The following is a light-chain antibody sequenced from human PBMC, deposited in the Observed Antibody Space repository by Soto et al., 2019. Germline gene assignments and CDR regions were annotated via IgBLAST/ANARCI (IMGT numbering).Light chain of an antibody. CDR1: SDDVGGYNH. CDR2: EVS. CDR3: SSYTSRSMLV. Sequence: QSALTQPASVSGSPGQSITISCTGTSDDVGGYNHVSWYQQHPGKVPKLLIYEVSDRPSGVSTRFSGSKSGNTASLTISGLHAEDESDYYCSSYTSRSMLVFGTGTKVTVL. V-gene: IGLV2-14*03. J-gene: IGLJ1*01.